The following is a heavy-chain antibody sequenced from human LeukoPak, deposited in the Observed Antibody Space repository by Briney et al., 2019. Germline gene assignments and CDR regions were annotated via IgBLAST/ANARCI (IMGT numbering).Heavy chain of an antibody. CDR3: AKASRYLGSGSYYRDAFDI. J-gene: IGHJ3*02. CDR1: GFTFSSYG. CDR2: ISFDGSNK. D-gene: IGHD3-10*02. Sequence: GRSLRLSSAASGFTFSSYGMHWVRQAPGKGLEWVAVISFDGSNKYYADSVKGRFTVSRDNSKNTLYLQMNSLRAEDTAVYYCAKASRYLGSGSYYRDAFDIWGQGTMSPSLQ. V-gene: IGHV3-30*18.